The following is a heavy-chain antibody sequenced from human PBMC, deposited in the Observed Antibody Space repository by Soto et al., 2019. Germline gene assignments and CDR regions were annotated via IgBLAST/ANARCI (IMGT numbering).Heavy chain of an antibody. V-gene: IGHV3-23*01. D-gene: IGHD2-2*01. Sequence: EVQLLESGGGLVQPGGSLRLSCAASGFTFSSYAMSWVRQAPGKGLEWVSAISGSGGSTYYADSVKGRFTISRDNSKNTLYLQMNSQRAEDTAVYYCAKGRGYCSSTSCYVGRHYWGQGTLVTVSS. CDR2: ISGSGGST. CDR3: AKGRGYCSSTSCYVGRHY. J-gene: IGHJ4*02. CDR1: GFTFSSYA.